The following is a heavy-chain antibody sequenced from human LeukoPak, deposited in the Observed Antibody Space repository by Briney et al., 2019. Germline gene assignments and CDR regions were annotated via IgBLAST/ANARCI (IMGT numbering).Heavy chain of an antibody. D-gene: IGHD3-22*01. J-gene: IGHJ6*03. CDR2: IYYSGST. V-gene: IGHV4-59*01. Sequence: PSETLSLTCTVSGGSISSYYWSWIRQPPGKGLEWIGYIYYSGSTYYNPSLRSRVTISVDTSKNQFSLKLSSVTAADTAVYYCARSSEGRYYYDSSGYSYFYYYMDVWGKGTTVTISS. CDR1: GGSISSYY. CDR3: ARSSEGRYYYDSSGYSYFYYYMDV.